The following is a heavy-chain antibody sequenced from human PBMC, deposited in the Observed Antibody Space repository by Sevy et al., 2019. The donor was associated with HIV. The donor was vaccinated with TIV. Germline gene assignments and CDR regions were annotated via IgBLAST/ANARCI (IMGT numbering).Heavy chain of an antibody. CDR1: GFSISGYG. CDR2: IWYDGTNK. Sequence: GGSLRLSCAASGFSISGYGMHWVHQAPGKGLEWVAVIWYDGTNKEYADSVKGRFTISRDNSKNTLYLQMNSLRAEDTAVYYCAREDIRVAGIGYYFHSWGQGTLVTVSS. V-gene: IGHV3-33*01. J-gene: IGHJ4*02. D-gene: IGHD6-19*01. CDR3: AREDIRVAGIGYYFHS.